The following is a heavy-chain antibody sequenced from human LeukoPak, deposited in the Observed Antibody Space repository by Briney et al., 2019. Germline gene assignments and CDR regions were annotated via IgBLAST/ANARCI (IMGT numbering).Heavy chain of an antibody. CDR2: IKPDGSET. J-gene: IGHJ6*02. CDR1: GFSFSSIW. CDR3: ARDPPIVFGPSYGMDV. Sequence: GGSLRLSCAASGFSFSSIWMTWVRQAPGKGLEFVATIKPDGSETYFGDSARGRFTISSDNARNSLYLHMNSLRAEDTALYYCARDPPIVFGPSYGMDVWGQGTTVTVSS. V-gene: IGHV3-7*01. D-gene: IGHD3-9*01.